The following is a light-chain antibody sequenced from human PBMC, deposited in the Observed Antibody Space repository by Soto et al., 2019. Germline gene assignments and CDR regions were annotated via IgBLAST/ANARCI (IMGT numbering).Light chain of an antibody. V-gene: IGKV1-5*01. Sequence: DIQMTQSPSTLSASVGDRVSITCRASQSIERYLAWYQQKPGKAPNLLIYYASSLERGVPSRFSGRGSGTEFTLTISSLQPDDFATYYCQQFKSSTWTFGQGTKVEIK. CDR2: YAS. J-gene: IGKJ1*01. CDR3: QQFKSSTWT. CDR1: QSIERY.